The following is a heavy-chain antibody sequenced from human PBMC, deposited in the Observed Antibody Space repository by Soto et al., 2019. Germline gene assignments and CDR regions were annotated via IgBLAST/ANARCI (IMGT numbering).Heavy chain of an antibody. CDR2: IKEDGSEK. CDR3: ARDRGYSCFDY. V-gene: IGHV3-7*01. CDR1: GFTFSRSW. J-gene: IGHJ4*02. Sequence: GGSLRLSCAASGFTFSRSWMNWVRQAPGKGLEWVAGIKEDGSEKYHVDFVKGRFTISRDNVENSLYLQMNSLRGEDTAVYFCARDRGYSCFDYWGLGTLVTVSS. D-gene: IGHD5-12*01.